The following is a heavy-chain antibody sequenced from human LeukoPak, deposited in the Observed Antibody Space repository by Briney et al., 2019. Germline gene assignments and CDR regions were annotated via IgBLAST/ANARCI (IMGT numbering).Heavy chain of an antibody. D-gene: IGHD6-13*01. CDR2: ISSSSTTI. Sequence: PGGSLRLSRAASGFTLSTYNMNSLRQPPAKQLERVSNISSSSTTIYNADSVKGRFTISRDNAKNSLYLQMDSLRDEDTAVYYCARVWSGQQLVLGDYSGQGTLVTVSS. CDR3: ARVWSGQQLVLGDY. V-gene: IGHV3-48*02. CDR1: GFTLSTYN. J-gene: IGHJ4*02.